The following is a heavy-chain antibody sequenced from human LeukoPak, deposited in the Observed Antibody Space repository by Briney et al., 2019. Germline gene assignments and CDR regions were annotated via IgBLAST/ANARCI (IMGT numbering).Heavy chain of an antibody. CDR2: ISSSSSYI. Sequence: GGPLRLSCAASGFTFSSYNMNWVRQAPGKGLEWVSSISSSSSYIYYADSVKGRFTISRDNAKNSLYLQMNSLRAEDTAVYYCAKDMGSDSSGYYHEVVDYWGQGTLVTVSS. J-gene: IGHJ4*02. D-gene: IGHD3-22*01. V-gene: IGHV3-21*01. CDR1: GFTFSSYN. CDR3: AKDMGSDSSGYYHEVVDY.